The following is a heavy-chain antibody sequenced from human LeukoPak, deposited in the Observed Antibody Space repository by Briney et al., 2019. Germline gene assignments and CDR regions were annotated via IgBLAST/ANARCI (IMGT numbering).Heavy chain of an antibody. V-gene: IGHV3-23*01. Sequence: SLSLPRASSLSNFRYFAMTCLRQPPAKGLEWVSLIRFSGDNSYYADSVKGRFTISRDNSKNTLSLQRNSLRVEDTAIYYCAKEIQLSTWGLGTMVTVSS. CDR2: IRFSGDNS. D-gene: IGHD5-24*01. J-gene: IGHJ3*01. CDR3: AKEIQLST. CDR1: LSNFRYFA.